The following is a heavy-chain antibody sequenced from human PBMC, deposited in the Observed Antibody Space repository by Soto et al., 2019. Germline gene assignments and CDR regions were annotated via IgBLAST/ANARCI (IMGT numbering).Heavy chain of an antibody. D-gene: IGHD3-16*01. V-gene: IGHV3-74*01. CDR3: AADLGY. CDR1: GFTFSSYW. J-gene: IGHJ4*02. CDR2: INRDGSRT. Sequence: PGGSLRLSCAASGFTFSSYWMHWVRQAPGKGLVWVSRINRDGSRTGYADFVKGRFIISRDNAKNRLYLQMNSLRAEDTAIYYCAADLGYWGQGGLVTVSS.